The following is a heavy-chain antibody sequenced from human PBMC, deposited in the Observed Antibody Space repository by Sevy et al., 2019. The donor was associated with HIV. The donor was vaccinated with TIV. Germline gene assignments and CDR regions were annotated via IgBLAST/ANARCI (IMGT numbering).Heavy chain of an antibody. CDR3: ARDGRGISAFDI. J-gene: IGHJ3*02. CDR1: EFTFSSHA. Sequence: GGSLRLSCAASEFTFSSHAVSWVRQAPGKGLEWVSAISGNGENTHYADSVRGRFTISRENFKNTLYLHMSTLRAEDTALYYCARDGRGISAFDIWGQGTMVTVSS. V-gene: IGHV3-23*01. D-gene: IGHD3-3*02. CDR2: ISGNGENT.